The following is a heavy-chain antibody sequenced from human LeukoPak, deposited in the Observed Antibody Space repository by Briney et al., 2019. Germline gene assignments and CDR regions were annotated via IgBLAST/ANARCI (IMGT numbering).Heavy chain of an antibody. CDR1: GYAFTSYG. J-gene: IGHJ4*02. CDR2: ISAYNGNT. Sequence: ASVKVSCKASGYAFTSYGISWVRQAPGQGLEWMGWISAYNGNTNYAQKLQGRVTMTTDTSTSTAYMELRSLRPDDTAVYHCAISTSYDYWGQGPLVTVSS. V-gene: IGHV1-18*01. D-gene: IGHD2-2*01. CDR3: AISTSYDY.